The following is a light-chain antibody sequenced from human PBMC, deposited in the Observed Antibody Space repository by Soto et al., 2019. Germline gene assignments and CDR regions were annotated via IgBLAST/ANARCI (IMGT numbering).Light chain of an antibody. J-gene: IGLJ3*02. CDR3: CSYAGSIWV. CDR2: DVS. V-gene: IGLV2-11*01. CDR1: SSDVGNYNY. Sequence: QSALTQPRSVSGSPGQSVTISCTGTSSDVGNYNYVSWYQHHPGKAPKLMIYDVSERPSGVPDRISGSKSGNTASLTISGLQAEDEADYYCCSYAGSIWVFGGGTKPTVL.